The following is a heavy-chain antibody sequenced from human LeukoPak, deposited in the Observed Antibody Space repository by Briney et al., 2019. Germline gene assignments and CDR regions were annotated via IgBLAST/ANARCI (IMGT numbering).Heavy chain of an antibody. J-gene: IGHJ5*02. V-gene: IGHV4-34*01. Sequence: SETLSLTCVVHGGSFSGYYWNWIRRPPGKGLEWIGEINQSGSTNHNPSLKSRVTISVDTSKNQFSLNLNSVTAADTAAYYCARGVFGRFDPWGQGTLVTVSS. CDR2: INQSGST. D-gene: IGHD3-10*01. CDR3: ARGVFGRFDP. CDR1: GGSFSGYY.